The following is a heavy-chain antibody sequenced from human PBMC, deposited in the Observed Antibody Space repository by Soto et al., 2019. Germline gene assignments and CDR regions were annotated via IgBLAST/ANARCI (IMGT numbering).Heavy chain of an antibody. V-gene: IGHV4-39*01. Sequence: QLQLQESGPGLVKPSETLSLTCTVSGGSISSGTYYWGWVRQPPGKGLEWIGTIYLRGSTYYNPSLKRRVAMSVDTSKTHFSLKMNSVTAADPAVYYCARHLRPQEYCSGGSCYSSSWFDPWGQGTLVTVSS. CDR2: IYLRGST. CDR3: ARHLRPQEYCSGGSCYSSSWFDP. J-gene: IGHJ5*02. CDR1: GGSISSGTYY. D-gene: IGHD2-15*01.